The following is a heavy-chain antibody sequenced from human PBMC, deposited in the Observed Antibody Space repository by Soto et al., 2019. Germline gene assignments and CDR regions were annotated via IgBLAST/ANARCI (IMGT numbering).Heavy chain of an antibody. J-gene: IGHJ6*02. CDR2: IWYSGSNK. V-gene: IGHV3-33*08. D-gene: IGHD3-9*01. CDR1: GFTFSSYG. CDR3: ARDRDILTGPMDV. Sequence: GGSLRLSCAASGFTFSSYGMTWVRQAPGKGLEWVAVIWYSGSNKYYADSVRGRFTISRDNSKNTLYLQMNSLRAEDTAVYYCARDRDILTGPMDVWGQGTTVTVSS.